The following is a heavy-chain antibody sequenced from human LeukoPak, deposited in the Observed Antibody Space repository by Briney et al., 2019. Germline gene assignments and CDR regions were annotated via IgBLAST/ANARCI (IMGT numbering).Heavy chain of an antibody. J-gene: IGHJ4*02. CDR2: MNPNSGNT. CDR3: ARAHTGMATDGD. D-gene: IGHD5-24*01. Sequence: GASVKVSCKASGNTFTSYDINWVRQATGQGLEWMGWMNPNSGNTGYAQKFQGRVTMTRDTSISTAYMELSRLRSDDTAVYYCARAHTGMATDGDWGQGTLVTVSS. CDR1: GNTFTSYD. V-gene: IGHV1-8*02.